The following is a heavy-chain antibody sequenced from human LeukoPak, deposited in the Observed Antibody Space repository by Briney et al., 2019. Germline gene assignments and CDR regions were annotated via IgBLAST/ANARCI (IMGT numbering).Heavy chain of an antibody. CDR1: GFTFSGYG. J-gene: IGHJ4*02. CDR2: ISDSGATI. V-gene: IGHV3-23*01. Sequence: PGGSLRLSCAASGFTFSGYGMNGVRQAPGKGLEWVSGISDSGATIYYADSVKGRFTISRDNSKNTLYLQMHSLRPEDTAIYYCAKIRAARPGYWGQGTLVTVSS. CDR3: AKIRAARPGY. D-gene: IGHD6-6*01.